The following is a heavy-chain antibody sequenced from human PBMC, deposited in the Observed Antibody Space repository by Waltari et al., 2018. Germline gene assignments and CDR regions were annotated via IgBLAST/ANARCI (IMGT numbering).Heavy chain of an antibody. J-gene: IGHJ2*01. D-gene: IGHD6-13*01. CDR3: AGAPVGYHLHAAAAGHWYFDL. Sequence: QLQLQESGPGLVKPSETLSLTCTVSGGSISSSSYYWGWIRQPPGKGLEWIGSIYYSGSTYYNPSLKSRVTISVDTSKNQFSLKLSSVTAADTAVYYCAGAPVGYHLHAAAAGHWYFDLWGRGTLVTVSS. CDR1: GGSISSSSYY. V-gene: IGHV4-39*07. CDR2: IYYSGST.